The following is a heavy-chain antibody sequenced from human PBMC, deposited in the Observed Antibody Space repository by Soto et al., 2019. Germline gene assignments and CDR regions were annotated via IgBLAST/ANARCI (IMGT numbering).Heavy chain of an antibody. CDR2: ISWNSGSI. CDR3: AKDGGYYDSSGGGAFDI. Sequence: DVQLVESGGGLVQPGRSLRLSCAASGFTFDDYAMHWVRQAPGKGLEWVSGISWNSGSIGYADSVKGRFTISRDNAKNSLYLQMNSLRAEDTALYYCAKDGGYYDSSGGGAFDIWGQGTMVTVSS. CDR1: GFTFDDYA. V-gene: IGHV3-9*01. J-gene: IGHJ3*02. D-gene: IGHD3-22*01.